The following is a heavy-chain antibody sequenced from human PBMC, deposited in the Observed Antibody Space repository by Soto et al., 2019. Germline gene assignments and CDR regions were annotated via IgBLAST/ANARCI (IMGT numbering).Heavy chain of an antibody. D-gene: IGHD6-6*01. CDR1: GFTFSSYA. CDR2: ISGSGGST. Sequence: PGGSLRLSCAASGFTFSSYAMSWVRQAPGKGLEWVSAISGSGGSTYYADSVKGRFTISRDNSKNTLYLQMNSLRAEDTAVYYCAKTGPREDYSSSSYYYYYYGMDVWGQGTTVTVSS. V-gene: IGHV3-23*01. J-gene: IGHJ6*02. CDR3: AKTGPREDYSSSSYYYYYYGMDV.